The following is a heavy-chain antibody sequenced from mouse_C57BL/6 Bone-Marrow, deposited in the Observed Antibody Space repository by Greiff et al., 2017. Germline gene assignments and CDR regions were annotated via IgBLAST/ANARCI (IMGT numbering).Heavy chain of an antibody. V-gene: IGHV2-2*01. CDR1: GFSLTSYG. D-gene: IGHD2-4*01. J-gene: IGHJ3*01. CDR3: ARNHYDYGGGFAY. Sequence: QVQLKESGPGLVQPSQSLSITCTVSGFSLTSYGVHWVRQSPGKGLEWLGVIWSGGSTDYNAAFISRLSISKDNSKSQVFFKMNSLQADDTAIYYCARNHYDYGGGFAYWGQGTLVTVSA. CDR2: IWSGGST.